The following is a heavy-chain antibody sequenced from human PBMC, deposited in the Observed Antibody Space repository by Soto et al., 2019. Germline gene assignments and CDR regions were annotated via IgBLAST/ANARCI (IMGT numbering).Heavy chain of an antibody. J-gene: IGHJ4*02. CDR3: TRGRTWGARDFDY. Sequence: QVQLVQSGGDVKRPGASVRVSCKASGYTFNTYGISWVRQAPGQGLEWMGGISAYNGHTDYAQKFQGRVTMTTDTSTNTVSMELRGLRSDDTAVYYCTRGRTWGARDFDYWGQGTLVTVSS. D-gene: IGHD3-16*01. V-gene: IGHV1-18*01. CDR2: ISAYNGHT. CDR1: GYTFNTYG.